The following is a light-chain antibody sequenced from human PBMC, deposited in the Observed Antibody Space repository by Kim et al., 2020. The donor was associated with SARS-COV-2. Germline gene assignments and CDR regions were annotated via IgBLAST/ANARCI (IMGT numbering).Light chain of an antibody. CDR1: SSNIGINT. CDR2: SNN. V-gene: IGLV1-44*01. J-gene: IGLJ3*02. Sequence: QSVLTQPPSASGTPGQSITISCSGSSSNIGINTVSWYQQFPGTAPKLLIHSNNQRPSGVPDRFSGSKSGTSASLAISGLQSEDEADYYCAAWDDSLRAVFGGGTKLTVL. CDR3: AAWDDSLRAV.